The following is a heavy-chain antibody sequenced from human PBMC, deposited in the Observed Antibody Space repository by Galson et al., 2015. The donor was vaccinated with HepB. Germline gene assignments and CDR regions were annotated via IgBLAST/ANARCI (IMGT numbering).Heavy chain of an antibody. J-gene: IGHJ4*02. CDR2: VSHSGST. CDR1: GDSVSSSTNW. V-gene: IGHV4/OR15-8*01. Sequence: TLSLTCDVSGDSVSSSTNWWSWVRQSPEKGLEWIGEVSHSGSTNYNPSLKSRVTISIDKSKNQFSLRLTSVTAADTAMYYCARELDDVIGFRFDCSGQGTLVTVSS. CDR3: ARELDDVIGFRFDC. D-gene: IGHD3-16*01.